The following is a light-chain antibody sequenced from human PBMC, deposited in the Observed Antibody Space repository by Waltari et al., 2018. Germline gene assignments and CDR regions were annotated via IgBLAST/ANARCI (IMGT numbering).Light chain of an antibody. CDR3: QQLKSYPLT. Sequence: DIQLTQSPSSLSASVGNRVTLTCRASQDISKSLAWFQQKPGKAPKSLISDASTLQSGVPSKFTGSGSGTDFTFTISSLQPEDYGTYYCQQLKSYPLTFGGGTKVEIK. CDR2: DAS. CDR1: QDISKS. J-gene: IGKJ4*01. V-gene: IGKV1-16*02.